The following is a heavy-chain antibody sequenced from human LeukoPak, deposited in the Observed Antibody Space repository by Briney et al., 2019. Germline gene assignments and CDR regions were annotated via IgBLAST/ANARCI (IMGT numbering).Heavy chain of an antibody. J-gene: IGHJ4*02. CDR2: IDYSGST. CDR3: ARVGSYCFDY. V-gene: IGHV4-59*01. Sequence: SETLSLTCTVSGGSISSYYWSWIRQPPGKGLEWTGYIDYSGSTNYNPSLKSRVTMSVDTSKHQFSLKLSSVTAADTAVYYCARVGSYCFDYWGQGTLVTVSS. D-gene: IGHD3-10*01. CDR1: GGSISSYY.